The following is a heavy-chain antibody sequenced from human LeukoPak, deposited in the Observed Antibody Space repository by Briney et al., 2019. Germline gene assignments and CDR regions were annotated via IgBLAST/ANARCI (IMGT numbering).Heavy chain of an antibody. J-gene: IGHJ4*02. CDR2: IRYDGSNK. CDR3: AKIAAANCGGDCYSGAYYFDY. Sequence: GGSLRLSCAVSGFTFSSYGMHWVRQAPGKGLEWVAFIRYDGSNKYYADSVKGRFTISGDNSKNTLFLQMNSLRAEDTAVYYCAKIAAANCGGDCYSGAYYFDYWGQGTLVTVSS. D-gene: IGHD2-21*02. CDR1: GFTFSSYG. V-gene: IGHV3-30*02.